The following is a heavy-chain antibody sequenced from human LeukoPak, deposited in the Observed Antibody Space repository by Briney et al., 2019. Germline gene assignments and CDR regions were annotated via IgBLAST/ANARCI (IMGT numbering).Heavy chain of an antibody. V-gene: IGHV3-21*01. CDR2: ISSSSSYI. CDR3: ANSGYYYDSSGYYDY. CDR1: GFIFSSYS. D-gene: IGHD3-22*01. J-gene: IGHJ4*02. Sequence: GGSLRLSCAASGFIFSSYSMSWVRQAPGKGLEWVSSISSSSSYIYYADSVKGRFTISRDNAKNSLYLQMSSLRAEDTAVYYCANSGYYYDSSGYYDYWGQGTLVTVSS.